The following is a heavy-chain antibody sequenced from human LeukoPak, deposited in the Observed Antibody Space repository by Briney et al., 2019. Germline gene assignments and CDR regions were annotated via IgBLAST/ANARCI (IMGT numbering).Heavy chain of an antibody. CDR3: ARDGAGYYMDV. CDR1: ALTVSSNY. Sequence: GGSLRLSCAASALTVSSNYTSWVRQAPGKGLEWVSVIYSGGSTYYADSVKGRFTISRDNSKNTLYLQMNSLRAEDTAEYYCARDGAGYYMDVWGKGTTVTVSS. CDR2: IYSGGST. V-gene: IGHV3-53*01. D-gene: IGHD3-16*01. J-gene: IGHJ6*03.